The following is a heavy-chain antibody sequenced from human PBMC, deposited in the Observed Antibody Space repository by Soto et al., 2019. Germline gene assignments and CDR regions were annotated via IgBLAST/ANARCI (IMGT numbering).Heavy chain of an antibody. Sequence: QVQLVQSGAVVKKPGSSVKVSCKASGGTFSSYTISWVRQAPGQGLEWMGRIIPILGIANYAQKFQGRVTITADKSTSTAYMELSSLRSEDTAVYYCARDDSSGMIDYWGQGTLVTVSS. CDR1: GGTFSSYT. CDR2: IIPILGIA. J-gene: IGHJ4*02. V-gene: IGHV1-69*08. CDR3: ARDDSSGMIDY. D-gene: IGHD3-22*01.